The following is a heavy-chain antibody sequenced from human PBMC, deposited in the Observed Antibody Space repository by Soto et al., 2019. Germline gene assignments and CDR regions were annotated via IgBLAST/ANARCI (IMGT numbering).Heavy chain of an antibody. CDR2: ISYDGSNK. Sequence: HRGGSLRLSCAASGFTFSSYAMHRVRQAPGEGLECVAVISYDGSNKYYADSVKGRFTISRDNSKNTLYLQMNSLRAEDTAVYYCARQGYCSGGSCYISAFDIWGQGTMVTVSS. D-gene: IGHD2-15*01. CDR3: ARQGYCSGGSCYISAFDI. J-gene: IGHJ3*02. CDR1: GFTFSSYA. V-gene: IGHV3-30-3*01.